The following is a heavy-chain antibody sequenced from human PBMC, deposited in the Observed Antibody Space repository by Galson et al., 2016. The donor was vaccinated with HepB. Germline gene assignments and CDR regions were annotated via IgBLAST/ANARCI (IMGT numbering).Heavy chain of an antibody. V-gene: IGHV4-4*02. CDR3: ARQYRGGPSDY. CDR2: IFHSGRV. CDR1: GGSFSSSDW. Sequence: SETLSLTCAVSGGSFSSSDWRTWVRQPPGQGLEWIGQIFHSGRVNYTPSLASRVTISVDTSNSHFSLRLTSVTAAATALYYCARQYRGGPSDYWGQGTLVIVSS. D-gene: IGHD5-12*01. J-gene: IGHJ4*02.